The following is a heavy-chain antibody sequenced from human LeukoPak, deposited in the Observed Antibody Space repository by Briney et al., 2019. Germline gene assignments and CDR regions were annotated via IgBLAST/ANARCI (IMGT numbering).Heavy chain of an antibody. CDR1: GFTFSDHY. D-gene: IGHD2-2*01. J-gene: IGHJ5*02. CDR3: ARAMKSRAGWFYR. V-gene: IGHV3-11*06. CDR2: IGCRSDHT. Sequence: GGSLRLSWAPSGFTFSDHYMSWIRQAPGKGLEWVSYIGCRSDHTNHADSVKGRLTISRDHAKNSLYLQMNSVRAEDTAVYDCARAMKSRAGWFYRWGQGKLVTVSS.